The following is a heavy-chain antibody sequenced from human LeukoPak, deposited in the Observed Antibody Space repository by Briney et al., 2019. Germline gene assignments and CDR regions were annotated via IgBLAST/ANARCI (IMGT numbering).Heavy chain of an antibody. CDR3: ARHTSGTMYSY. D-gene: IGHD1-7*01. CDR2: ISNGGST. CDR1: GGSIRSDTSY. Sequence: SETLSLTCTVFGGSIRSDTSYWVWIRQPPGKGLEWIGTISNGGSTFYNPSLKSRVTISVDTSKNQFSLKLNSVTATDTSVYYCARHTSGTMYSYWGQGSLVTVSS. J-gene: IGHJ4*02. V-gene: IGHV4-39*01.